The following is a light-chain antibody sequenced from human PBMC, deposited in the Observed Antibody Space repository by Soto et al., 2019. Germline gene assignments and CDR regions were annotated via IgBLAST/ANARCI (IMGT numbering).Light chain of an antibody. CDR1: TSDVGGYNF. V-gene: IGLV2-8*01. CDR3: SAFAGNEGYV. Sequence: QSALAQPPSASGSPGQSVAISCTGTTSDVGGYNFVSWYQQHPGKAPKLIIYEATKRPSGVPDRFSGAWSGNTASLIVSGLQAEDEADYYCSAFAGNEGYVFGSGTKLTVL. J-gene: IGLJ1*01. CDR2: EAT.